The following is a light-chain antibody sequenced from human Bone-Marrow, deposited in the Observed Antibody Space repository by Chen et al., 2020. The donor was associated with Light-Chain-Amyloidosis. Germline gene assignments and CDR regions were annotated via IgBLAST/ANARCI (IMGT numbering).Light chain of an antibody. CDR1: QTISSNY. CDR3: QQYGTSPLT. CDR2: GSS. Sequence: EIVLTQSPGTLSLSPGEGANLSCRASQTISSNYLTWYQQKFGQAPRLLIYGSSSRATGIPDRFTGSGSGTDFTLTINRLTPEDFAMYYFQQYGTSPLTFGGGTKVEIK. V-gene: IGKV3-20*01. J-gene: IGKJ4*01.